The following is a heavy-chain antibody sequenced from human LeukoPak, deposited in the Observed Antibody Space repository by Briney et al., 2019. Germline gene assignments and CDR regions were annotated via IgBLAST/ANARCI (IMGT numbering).Heavy chain of an antibody. CDR3: AREGCYGSGSPPSLYFDY. CDR2: TSSDLNVK. CDR1: GFTFRNYV. J-gene: IGHJ4*02. Sequence: PGRSLRLSCAASGFTFRNYVIHWVRQAPGKGLEWVAVTSSDLNVKLYADSVKGRFTISRDNSRSTLYLQMNSLRPEDTAIYYCAREGCYGSGSPPSLYFDYWGQGTLVTVSS. V-gene: IGHV3-30-3*01. D-gene: IGHD3-10*01.